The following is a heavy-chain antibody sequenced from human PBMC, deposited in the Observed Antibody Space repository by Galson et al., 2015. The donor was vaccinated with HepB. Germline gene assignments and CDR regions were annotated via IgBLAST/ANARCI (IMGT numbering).Heavy chain of an antibody. Sequence: SVKVSCKASGYTFTSYGISWVRQAPGQGLEWMGGIIPILGIANYAQKFQGRVTITADKSTSTAYMELSSLRSEDTAVYYCARAVVVPAAMMPAYYYYMDVWGKGTTVTVSS. CDR1: GYTFTSYG. J-gene: IGHJ6*03. V-gene: IGHV1-69*10. CDR2: IIPILGIA. CDR3: ARAVVVPAAMMPAYYYYMDV. D-gene: IGHD2-2*01.